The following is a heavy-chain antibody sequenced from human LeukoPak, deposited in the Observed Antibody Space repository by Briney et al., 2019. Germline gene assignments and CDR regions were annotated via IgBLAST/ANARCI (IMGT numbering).Heavy chain of an antibody. CDR2: MNPNSGNT. J-gene: IGHJ4*02. CDR3: ARGLIRISSSWSREY. D-gene: IGHD6-13*01. Sequence: ASVTVSCKASGGTFSSYAISWVRQAPGQGLEWMGWMNPNSGNTGYAQKFQGRVTMTRNTSISTAYMELSSLRSEDTAVYYCARGLIRISSSWSREYWGQGTLVTVSS. V-gene: IGHV1-8*02. CDR1: GGTFSSYA.